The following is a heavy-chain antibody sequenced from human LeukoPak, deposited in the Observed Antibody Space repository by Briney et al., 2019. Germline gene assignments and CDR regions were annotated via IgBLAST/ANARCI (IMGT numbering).Heavy chain of an antibody. CDR2: IIPIFGTA. V-gene: IGHV1-69*13. CDR1: GGTFSSYA. D-gene: IGHD4-17*01. J-gene: IGHJ3*02. Sequence: GASVKVSCKASGGTFSSYAISWVRQAPGQGLEWMGGIIPIFGTANYAQKFQGRVTITEDESTSTAYMELSSLRSEDTAVYYCAKLVRTTEDAFDIWGQGTMVTVSS. CDR3: AKLVRTTEDAFDI.